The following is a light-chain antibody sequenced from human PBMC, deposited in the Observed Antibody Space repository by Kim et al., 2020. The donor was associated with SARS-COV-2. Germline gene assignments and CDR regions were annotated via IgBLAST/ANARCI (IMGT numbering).Light chain of an antibody. CDR1: SGSIASNY. CDR2: EDN. CDR3: QSYDSSNHVV. V-gene: IGLV6-57*02. J-gene: IGLJ2*01. Sequence: NFMLTQPHSVSESPGKTVTISCTGSSGSIASNYVQWYQQRPGSAPTTVIYEDNQRPSGVPDRFSGSFDSSSNSASLTISGLKTEDEADYYCQSYDSSNHVVFGGGTQLTVL.